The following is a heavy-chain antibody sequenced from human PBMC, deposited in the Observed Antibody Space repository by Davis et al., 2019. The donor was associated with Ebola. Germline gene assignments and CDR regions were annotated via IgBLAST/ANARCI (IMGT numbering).Heavy chain of an antibody. CDR2: ISAYNGNT. CDR3: TTPGGQDSGYDVFDI. CDR1: GYTFKNYA. Sequence: ASVKVSCKASGYTFKNYAISWVRQAPGQGLEWMGWISAYNGNTNYAQILQGRVTMTTDTSTGTAYMELRSLRSEDTALYYCTTPGGQDSGYDVFDIWGQGTMVAVSS. D-gene: IGHD5-12*01. J-gene: IGHJ3*02. V-gene: IGHV1-18*01.